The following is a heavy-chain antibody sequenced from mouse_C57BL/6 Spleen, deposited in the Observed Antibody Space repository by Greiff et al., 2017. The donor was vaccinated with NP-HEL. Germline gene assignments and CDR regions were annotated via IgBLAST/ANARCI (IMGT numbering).Heavy chain of an antibody. CDR3: ARSGSSYEDWYFDV. Sequence: VQLQQSGPELVKPGASVKIPCKASGYTFTDYNMDWVKQSHGKSLEWIGDINPNNGGTIYNQKFKGKATLTVDKSSSTAYMELRSLTSEDTAVYYCARSGSSYEDWYFDVWGTGTTVTVSS. J-gene: IGHJ1*03. CDR1: GYTFTDYN. CDR2: INPNNGGT. D-gene: IGHD1-1*01. V-gene: IGHV1-18*01.